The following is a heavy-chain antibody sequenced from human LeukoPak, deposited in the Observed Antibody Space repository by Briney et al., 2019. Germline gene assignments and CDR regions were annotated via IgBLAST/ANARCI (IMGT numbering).Heavy chain of an antibody. J-gene: IGHJ4*02. D-gene: IGHD2-2*01. Sequence: GASVKVSCKASGYTFTGYYMHWVRQAPGQGLEWMGWINPNSGGTNYAQKFQGRVTMTRDTSISTAYMELSRLRSDDTAVYYCARDIVVVPAAMGGEQQLAPYDYWGQGTLVTVSS. CDR1: GYTFTGYY. CDR2: INPNSGGT. V-gene: IGHV1-2*02. CDR3: ARDIVVVPAAMGGEQQLAPYDY.